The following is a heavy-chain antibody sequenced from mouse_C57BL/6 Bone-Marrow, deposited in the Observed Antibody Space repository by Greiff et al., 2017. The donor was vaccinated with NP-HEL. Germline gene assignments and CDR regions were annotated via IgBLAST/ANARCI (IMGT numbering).Heavy chain of an antibody. CDR1: GYAFSSSW. V-gene: IGHV1-82*01. Sequence: VKVVESGPELVKPGASVKISCKASGYAFSSSWMNWVKQRPGKGLEWIGRIYPGDGDTYYNGKFKGKATLTADKSSSTAYMQLSSLTSEDSAVYFCARSWSFAYWGQGTLVTVSA. CDR3: ARSWSFAY. J-gene: IGHJ3*01. CDR2: IYPGDGDT.